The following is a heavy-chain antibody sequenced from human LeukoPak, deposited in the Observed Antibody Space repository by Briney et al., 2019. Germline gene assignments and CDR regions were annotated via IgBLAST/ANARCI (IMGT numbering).Heavy chain of an antibody. CDR2: ISAYNGNT. Sequence: GASVKVSCKASGYTFTSYGISWVRQAPGQGLEWMGWISAYNGNTNYAQKLQGRVTMTTDTSTSTAYMELRSLRSDDTAVYYCARDGKMATPFPYYYYYYMDVWGKGTTVTVSS. CDR3: ARDGKMATPFPYYYYYYMDV. J-gene: IGHJ6*03. V-gene: IGHV1-18*01. D-gene: IGHD5-24*01. CDR1: GYTFTSYG.